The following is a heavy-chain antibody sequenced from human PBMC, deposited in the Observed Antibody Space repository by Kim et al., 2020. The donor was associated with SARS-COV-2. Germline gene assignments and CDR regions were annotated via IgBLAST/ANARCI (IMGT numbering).Heavy chain of an antibody. CDR1: GFTFSSYA. V-gene: IGHV3-30-3*01. CDR3: ARDRVGATNRYYYFGMDV. Sequence: GGSLRLSFAASGFTFSSYAMHWVRQAPGKGLEWVAVISYDGSNKYYADSVKGRFTISRDNSKNTLYLQMNSLRAEDTAVYYCARDRVGATNRYYYFGMDVWGQGTTVTVSS. J-gene: IGHJ6*02. D-gene: IGHD1-26*01. CDR2: ISYDGSNK.